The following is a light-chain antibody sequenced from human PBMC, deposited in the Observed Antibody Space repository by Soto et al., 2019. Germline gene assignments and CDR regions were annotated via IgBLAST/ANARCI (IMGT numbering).Light chain of an antibody. V-gene: IGKV1-5*01. J-gene: IGKJ5*01. CDR2: DAS. CDR1: QSISSW. CDR3: QQSHTFPIT. Sequence: IQMTQSPSTLSASVGDRVTITCRASQSISSWLAWYQQKPGKAPKLLIYDASSLQSGVPSRFSASGSGTDFTLTINNLQPEDFATYYCQQSHTFPITFGQGTRLEIK.